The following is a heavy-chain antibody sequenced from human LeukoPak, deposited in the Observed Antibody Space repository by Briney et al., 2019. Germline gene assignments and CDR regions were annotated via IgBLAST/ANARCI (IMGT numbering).Heavy chain of an antibody. CDR1: GFTFSSYG. V-gene: IGHV3-33*08. CDR3: ARDLRPIAAAGTRYYYYYYGMDV. Sequence: PGGSLRLSCAASGFTFSSYGMHWVRQAPGKGLEWVAVIWYDGSNKYYADSVKGRFTISRDNSKNTLYLQMNSLRAEDTAVYYCARDLRPIAAAGTRYYYYYYGMDVWGQGTTVTVSS. D-gene: IGHD6-13*01. CDR2: IWYDGSNK. J-gene: IGHJ6*02.